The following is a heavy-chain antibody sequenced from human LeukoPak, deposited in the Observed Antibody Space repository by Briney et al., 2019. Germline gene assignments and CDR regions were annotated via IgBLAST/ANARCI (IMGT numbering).Heavy chain of an antibody. CDR1: GFTFSNYA. J-gene: IGHJ6*03. V-gene: IGHV3-23*01. CDR3: ANVGVAAASPPFYLDV. D-gene: IGHD2-2*01. Sequence: RGSLTLSCAASGFTFSNYAMVWVRQAPGKGLDWVSAMTSDGRTFYADSERVRGTISRDNSKNTLYLQMNSLGAADTAEYFCANVGVAAASPPFYLDVWGKGTTVTVSS. CDR2: MTSDGRT.